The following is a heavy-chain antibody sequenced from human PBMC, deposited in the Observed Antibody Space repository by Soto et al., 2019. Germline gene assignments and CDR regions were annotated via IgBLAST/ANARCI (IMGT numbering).Heavy chain of an antibody. Sequence: QLQLQESGPGLVKPSETLSLTCTVSGGSISSSSYYWGWIRQPPGKGLEWLGSIYYRGTTYYNPSLKSRVTISVDTSKIQFSRKLSSVTAADPAVYYCARSITFGGVIVLNWFDPWGQGTLVTVSS. CDR1: GGSISSSSYY. CDR3: ARSITFGGVIVLNWFDP. D-gene: IGHD3-16*02. V-gene: IGHV4-39*01. J-gene: IGHJ5*02. CDR2: IYYRGTT.